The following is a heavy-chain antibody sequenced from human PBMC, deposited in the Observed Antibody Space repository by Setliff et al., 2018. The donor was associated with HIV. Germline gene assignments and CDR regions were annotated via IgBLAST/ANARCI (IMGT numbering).Heavy chain of an antibody. CDR2: IYYSGST. Sequence: SETLSLTCTVSGGSISSSSYYWSWIRQPPGKGLEWIGYIYYSGSTYYNPSLKSRVTISVDTSKNQFSLKLSSVTAADTAVYYCARDQDPASFDYWGQGTLVTVS. J-gene: IGHJ4*02. V-gene: IGHV4-30-4*08. CDR1: GGSISSSSYY. CDR3: ARDQDPASFDY.